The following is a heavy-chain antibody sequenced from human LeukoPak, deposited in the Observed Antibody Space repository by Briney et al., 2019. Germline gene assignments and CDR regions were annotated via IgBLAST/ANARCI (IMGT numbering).Heavy chain of an antibody. CDR3: ARLQLWSRIIDY. CDR2: INHSGST. V-gene: IGHV4-34*01. Sequence: SETLSLTCAVYGGSFSGYYWSWIRQPPGKGLEWIGEINHSGSTNYNPSLKSRVTISVDTSKNQFSLKLSSVTAADTAVYYCARLQLWSRIIDYWGQGTLVTVSS. D-gene: IGHD5-18*01. J-gene: IGHJ4*02. CDR1: GGSFSGYY.